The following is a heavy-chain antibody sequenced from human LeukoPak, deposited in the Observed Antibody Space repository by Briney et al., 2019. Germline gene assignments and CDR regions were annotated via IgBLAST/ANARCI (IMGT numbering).Heavy chain of an antibody. D-gene: IGHD6-19*01. J-gene: IGHJ4*02. Sequence: SETLSLTCAVYGGSFSGYYWSWIRQHPGKGLEWIGYIYYSGSTYYNPSLKSRVTISVDTSKNQFSLKLSSVTAADTAVYYCARDGSGWEYYFDYWGQGTLVTVSS. CDR2: IYYSGST. V-gene: IGHV4-31*11. CDR3: ARDGSGWEYYFDY. CDR1: GGSFSGYY.